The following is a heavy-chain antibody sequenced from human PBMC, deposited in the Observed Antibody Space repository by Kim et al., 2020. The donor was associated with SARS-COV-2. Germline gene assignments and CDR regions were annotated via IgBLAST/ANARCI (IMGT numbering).Heavy chain of an antibody. J-gene: IGHJ4*02. CDR3: ARDYLDYYDSSGYYQVAVAWYFDY. CDR2: IWYDGSNK. Sequence: GGSLRLSCAASGFTFSSYGMHWVRQAPGKGLEWVAVIWYDGSNKYYADSVKGRFTISRDNSKNTLYLQMNSLRAEDTAVYYCARDYLDYYDSSGYYQVAVAWYFDYWGQGTLVTVSS. CDR1: GFTFSSYG. V-gene: IGHV3-33*01. D-gene: IGHD3-22*01.